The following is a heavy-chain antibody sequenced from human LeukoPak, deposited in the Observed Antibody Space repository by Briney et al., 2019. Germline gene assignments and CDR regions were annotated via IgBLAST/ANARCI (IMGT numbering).Heavy chain of an antibody. J-gene: IGHJ4*02. D-gene: IGHD3-22*01. V-gene: IGHV3-53*01. CDR1: GFTVSSNY. Sequence: PGGSLRLSCAASGFTVSSNYMSWVRQAPGKGLEWVLVIYSGVTTYYAESVKGRFTISRDNSKNTLFLQMNSLRAEDTAVYYCAGGIGGFYDSSGYYNYWGQGTLVTVS. CDR2: IYSGVTT. CDR3: AGGIGGFYDSSGYYNY.